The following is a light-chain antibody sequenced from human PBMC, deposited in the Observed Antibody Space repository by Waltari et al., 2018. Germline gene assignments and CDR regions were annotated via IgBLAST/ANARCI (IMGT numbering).Light chain of an antibody. CDR2: SAS. J-gene: IGKJ1*01. Sequence: DIQMTQSPSSLSASVRDTLTITCRASQGINNQLAWYQPKPGKVPTLLIYSASTLQSGVPSRFSGSGSGTDFTLTISSLHPEDVATYYCQKYNSAPRTFGPGTKVEIK. CDR1: QGINNQ. CDR3: QKYNSAPRT. V-gene: IGKV1-27*01.